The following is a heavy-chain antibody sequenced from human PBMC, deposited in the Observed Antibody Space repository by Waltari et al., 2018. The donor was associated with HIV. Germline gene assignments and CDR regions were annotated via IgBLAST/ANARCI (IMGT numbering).Heavy chain of an antibody. D-gene: IGHD2-21*01. CDR1: GFTFEGYA. Sequence: EVQLVEAGGGLVQPGRSLRLSCAASGFTFEGYAVHWVRQAQGKGLEWVSGISWNSGNIGYADSVKGRFTISRDNAKNALYLQMDSLRAEDTAFYYCTKDNGLWGYYFDYWGQGSLATVSS. CDR3: TKDNGLWGYYFDY. V-gene: IGHV3-9*01. J-gene: IGHJ4*02. CDR2: ISWNSGNI.